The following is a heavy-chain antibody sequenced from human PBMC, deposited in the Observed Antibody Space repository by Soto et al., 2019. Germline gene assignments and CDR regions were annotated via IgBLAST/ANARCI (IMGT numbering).Heavy chain of an antibody. D-gene: IGHD5-12*01. CDR1: GGSISSSNW. CDR2: IYHSGST. V-gene: IGHV4-4*02. J-gene: IGHJ6*02. Sequence: SETLSLTCAVSGGSISSSNWWSWVRQPPGKGLEWIGEIYHSGSTNYNPSLKSRVTISVDKSKNQFSLKLSSVTAADTAVYYCARDPRVEMATKPYYYYDMDVCCQGNTVTVSS. CDR3: ARDPRVEMATKPYYYYDMDV.